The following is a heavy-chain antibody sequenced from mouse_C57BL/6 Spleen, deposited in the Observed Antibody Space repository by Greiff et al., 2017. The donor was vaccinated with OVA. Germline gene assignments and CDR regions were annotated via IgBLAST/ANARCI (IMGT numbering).Heavy chain of an antibody. CDR2: IYPGSGST. CDR3: PRFVTYFARDY. Sequence: VQLQQPGAELVKPGASVKMSCKASGYTFTSYWITWVKQRPGQGLEWIGDIYPGSGSTNYNEKFKSKATLTVDTSSSTAYMQLSSLTSEDSPFYYCPRFVTYFARDYWGKETQVTVSS. V-gene: IGHV1-55*01. CDR1: GYTFTSYW. J-gene: IGHJ4*01. D-gene: IGHD5-1*01.